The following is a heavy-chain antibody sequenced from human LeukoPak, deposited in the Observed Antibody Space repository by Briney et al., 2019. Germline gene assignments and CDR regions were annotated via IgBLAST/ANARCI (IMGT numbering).Heavy chain of an antibody. CDR2: ISSSGTYI. Sequence: GGSLRLSCEASGFTFSSYSMNWVRQAPGKGLEWVPSISSSGTYIYYADSVKGRFTTSRDYAKNSLDLQMNSLRAEDTAVYYCTRGDRDGYRLYYFDYWGQGILVTVSS. CDR1: GFTFSSYS. CDR3: TRGDRDGYRLYYFDY. V-gene: IGHV3-21*01. J-gene: IGHJ4*02. D-gene: IGHD5-24*01.